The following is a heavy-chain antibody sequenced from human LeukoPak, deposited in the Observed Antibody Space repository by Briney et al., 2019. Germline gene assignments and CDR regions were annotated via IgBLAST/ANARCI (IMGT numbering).Heavy chain of an antibody. J-gene: IGHJ6*03. CDR3: ARGGGWELHDYYYYMDV. Sequence: ASVKVSCKASGYTFTSYDIDWVRQATGQGLEWMGWMNPNSGNTGYAQKFQGRVTMTRNTSISTAYMELSSLRSEDTAVYYCARGGGWELHDYYYYMDVWGKGTTVTISS. CDR1: GYTFTSYD. CDR2: MNPNSGNT. D-gene: IGHD1-26*01. V-gene: IGHV1-8*01.